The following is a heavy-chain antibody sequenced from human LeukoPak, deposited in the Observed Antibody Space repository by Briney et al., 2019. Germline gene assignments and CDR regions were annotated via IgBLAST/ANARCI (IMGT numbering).Heavy chain of an antibody. CDR1: GGSISSYY. Sequence: SETLSLTCTVSGGSISSYYWSWIRQPPGKGLEWIGYIYYSGSTDYNPSLRSRVTISVDTSKNQFSLKLSSVTAADTAVYYCASLDSGSYFGRGAFDIWGQGTMVTVSS. CDR3: ASLDSGSYFGRGAFDI. CDR2: IYYSGST. D-gene: IGHD1-26*01. J-gene: IGHJ3*02. V-gene: IGHV4-59*01.